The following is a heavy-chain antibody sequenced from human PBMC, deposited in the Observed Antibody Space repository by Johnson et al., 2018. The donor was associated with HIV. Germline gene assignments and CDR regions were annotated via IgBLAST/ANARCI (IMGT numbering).Heavy chain of an antibody. J-gene: IGHJ3*02. CDR2: IYSGGST. D-gene: IGHD6-6*01. Sequence: VQLVESGGGLVQPGGSLRLSCVASGFTVGTKYMSWIRQAPGKGLEWVSVIYSGGSTYYADSVKGRFTISRDNSKNTVYLQMNSLRGEDTAVYYCAREPRIAAFRDAFDIWGQGTMVTVSS. CDR1: GFTVGTKY. CDR3: AREPRIAAFRDAFDI. V-gene: IGHV3-66*01.